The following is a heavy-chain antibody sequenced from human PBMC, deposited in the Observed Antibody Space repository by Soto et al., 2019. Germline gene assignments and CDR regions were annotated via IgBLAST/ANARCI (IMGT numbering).Heavy chain of an antibody. J-gene: IGHJ6*02. Sequence: GGSLRLSCAGSGFTLSDHYIDWVRQAPGKGLEWVAVISYDGSNKYYADSVKGRFTISRDNSKNTLYLQMNSLRAEDTAVYYCARDQRYCSGGSCYWGLRLHYYGMDVWGQGTTVTVSS. V-gene: IGHV3-30-3*01. CDR1: GFTLSDHY. D-gene: IGHD2-15*01. CDR3: ARDQRYCSGGSCYWGLRLHYYGMDV. CDR2: ISYDGSNK.